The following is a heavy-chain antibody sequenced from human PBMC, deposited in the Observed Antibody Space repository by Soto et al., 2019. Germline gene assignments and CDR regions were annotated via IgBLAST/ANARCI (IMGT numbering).Heavy chain of an antibody. V-gene: IGHV3-23*01. Sequence: PGGSLRLSCAASGFTFSSYAMSWVRQAPGKGLEWVSAISGSGGSTYYADSVKGRFTISRDNSKNTLYLQMNSLRAEDTAVYYCAKMGVIAAAGTDYYGMDVWGQGTTAPVSS. CDR3: AKMGVIAAAGTDYYGMDV. J-gene: IGHJ6*02. CDR2: ISGSGGST. CDR1: GFTFSSYA. D-gene: IGHD6-13*01.